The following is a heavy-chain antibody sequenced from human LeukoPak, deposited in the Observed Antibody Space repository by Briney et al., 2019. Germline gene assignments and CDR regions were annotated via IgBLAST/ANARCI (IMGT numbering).Heavy chain of an antibody. V-gene: IGHV3-9*01. CDR3: ARDSSITNSPGG. J-gene: IGHJ4*02. CDR1: GFTFDDYA. D-gene: IGHD3-10*01. Sequence: GGSLRLSCAASGFTFDDYAMHWVRQAPGKGLEWVSGISWNSGSIGYADSVKGRFTISRDNAKNSLYLQMNSLRAEDTAVYYCARDSSITNSPGGWGQGTLVTVSS. CDR2: ISWNSGSI.